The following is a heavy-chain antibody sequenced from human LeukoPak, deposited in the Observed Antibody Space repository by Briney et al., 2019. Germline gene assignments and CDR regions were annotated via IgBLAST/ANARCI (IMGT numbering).Heavy chain of an antibody. CDR2: IRQGANVK. CDR1: GFTFSNYW. Sequence: PGGSLRLSCAASGFTFSNYWMTWVPQAPGKGRQWGASIRQGANVKYYVDSVRGRFTISRDKAENSLHLQMNGLRAEDTAMYYCARWAADSGIYYIASWGQGSLVTVSS. J-gene: IGHJ4*02. D-gene: IGHD3-10*01. CDR3: ARWAADSGIYYIAS. V-gene: IGHV3-7*01.